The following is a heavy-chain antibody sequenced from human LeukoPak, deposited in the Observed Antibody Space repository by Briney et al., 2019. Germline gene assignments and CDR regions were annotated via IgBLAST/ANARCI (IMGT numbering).Heavy chain of an antibody. CDR1: GFTFSSYW. J-gene: IGHJ4*02. CDR3: ARARYSSGWYPNLFDY. D-gene: IGHD6-19*01. Sequence: GGSLRLSCAASGFTFSSYWMSWVRQAPGKGLEWVANIKQDGSEKYYVDSVKGRFTISRDNAKNSLYLQMNSLRAEDTAVYYCARARYSSGWYPNLFDYWGQGTLVTVSS. V-gene: IGHV3-7*01. CDR2: IKQDGSEK.